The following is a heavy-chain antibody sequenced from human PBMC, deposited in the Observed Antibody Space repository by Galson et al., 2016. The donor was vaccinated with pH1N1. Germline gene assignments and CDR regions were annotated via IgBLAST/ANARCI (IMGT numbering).Heavy chain of an antibody. D-gene: IGHD5-12*01. V-gene: IGHV4-39*07. CDR2: ISNSGST. CDR1: GCSISSRTYY. J-gene: IGHJ6*03. CDR3: AHSGYSGYFYSMDV. Sequence: TVSGCSISSRTYYWGWILRPPGKGLEWMASISNSGSTYYKPTLKSRITISVDTSKLQLSPKLRAVNAADTAVYYCAHSGYSGYFYSMDVWGKGTTVTVSS.